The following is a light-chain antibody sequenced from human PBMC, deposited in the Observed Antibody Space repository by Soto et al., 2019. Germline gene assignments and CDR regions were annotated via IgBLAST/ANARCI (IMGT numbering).Light chain of an antibody. CDR2: AAS. CDR1: QSVSSSY. Sequence: EIVLTQSPGTLSLSPGERATLSCRASQSVSSSYLAWYQQKPGQAPRLLICAASTMATGMPARFSGSGSGTDFTLTISRLEPEDFAVYYCQQYGSSPGTFGQGTKLEVK. J-gene: IGKJ2*02. CDR3: QQYGSSPGT. V-gene: IGKV3-20*01.